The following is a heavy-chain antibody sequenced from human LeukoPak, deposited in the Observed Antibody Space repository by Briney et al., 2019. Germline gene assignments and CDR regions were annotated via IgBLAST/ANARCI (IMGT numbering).Heavy chain of an antibody. J-gene: IGHJ4*02. D-gene: IGHD6-19*01. CDR1: GGSISSYY. V-gene: IGHV4-4*07. Sequence: SETLSLTYTVSGGSISSYYWSWLRQPAGQGLEWIGRIYTSGSTSYNPPLNRRVTMSVDTSKNQFSLNLSSVAAADTAVYYCARDRSGGWLSDWGQGTLVTVSS. CDR3: ARDRSGGWLSD. CDR2: IYTSGST.